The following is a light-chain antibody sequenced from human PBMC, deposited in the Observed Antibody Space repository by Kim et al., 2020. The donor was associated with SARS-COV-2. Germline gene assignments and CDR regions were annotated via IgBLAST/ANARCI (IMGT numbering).Light chain of an antibody. V-gene: IGKV4-1*01. CDR1: QTILYRSSNANY. CDR2: WAS. Sequence: DIVMTQSPDSLALSLGERATITRKSSQTILYRSSNANYLAWYQQKPRQPPKLLIYWASTRESGVPDRFSGSGSGTDFTLTISHLQAEDVAIYFCQQYFATPYTFGQGTKLEI. J-gene: IGKJ2*01. CDR3: QQYFATPYT.